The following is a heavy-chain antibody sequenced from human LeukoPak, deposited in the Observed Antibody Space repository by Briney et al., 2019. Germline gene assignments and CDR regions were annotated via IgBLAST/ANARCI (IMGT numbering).Heavy chain of an antibody. CDR2: INHSGST. J-gene: IGHJ3*02. D-gene: IGHD3-16*02. CDR1: GGTFSGYY. V-gene: IGHV4-34*01. Sequence: SETLSLTCAVYGGTFSGYYWSWIRQPPGKGLEWIGEINHSGSTNYNPSLKSRVNIPVDTSKNQFPLKLSSVTAADTAVYYCAREVITSYYDYVWGSYRGQAFDIWGQGTMVTVSS. CDR3: AREVITSYYDYVWGSYRGQAFDI.